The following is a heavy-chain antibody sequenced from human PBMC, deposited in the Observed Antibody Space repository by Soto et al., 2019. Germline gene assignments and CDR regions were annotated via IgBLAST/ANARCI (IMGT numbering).Heavy chain of an antibody. J-gene: IGHJ4*02. CDR3: ARSIAARRYYFDY. CDR1: GRTFSIYA. D-gene: IGHD6-6*01. CDR2: IIPIFGTA. Sequence: SVKVSCKASGRTFSIYAINWVRQAPGQGLEWMRGIIPIFGTANYAQKFQGRVTITADESTSTAYMELSSLRSEDTAVYYCARSIAARRYYFDYWGQGTVVTVSS. V-gene: IGHV1-69*13.